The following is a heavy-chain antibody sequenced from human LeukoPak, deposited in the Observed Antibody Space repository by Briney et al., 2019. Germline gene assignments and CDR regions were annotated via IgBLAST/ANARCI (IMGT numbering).Heavy chain of an antibody. J-gene: IGHJ6*02. V-gene: IGHV3-23*01. D-gene: IGHD6-13*01. Sequence: GGSLRLSCTASGFTFGGYAMSWVRQAPGKGVEWVSSISGGSEDPYSADSVKGRFTISRNNSKATLYLQMNSLRAEDTAVYYCARTIAQYSNSWLYFYYGLDVWGQGTTVTVSS. CDR3: ARTIAQYSNSWLYFYYGLDV. CDR2: ISGGSEDP. CDR1: GFTFGGYA.